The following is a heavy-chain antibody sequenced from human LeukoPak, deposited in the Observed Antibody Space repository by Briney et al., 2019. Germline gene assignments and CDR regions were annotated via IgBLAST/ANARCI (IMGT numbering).Heavy chain of an antibody. Sequence: PGGSLRLSCAASEFTFSSYWMGRVRQAPGKGLQWVANIKTDGSEKYYVDSVKGQFTISRDNAKNSLYLQMNSLRAEDTAVYYCATYSSLNRREFQYWGQGTLLTVSS. J-gene: IGHJ1*01. D-gene: IGHD3-22*01. CDR3: ATYSSLNRREFQY. CDR2: IKTDGSEK. CDR1: EFTFSSYW. V-gene: IGHV3-7*01.